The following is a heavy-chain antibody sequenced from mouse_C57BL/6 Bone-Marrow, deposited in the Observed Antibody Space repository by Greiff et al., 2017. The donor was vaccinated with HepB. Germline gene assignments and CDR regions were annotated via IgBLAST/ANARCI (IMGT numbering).Heavy chain of an antibody. CDR3: ARGTTVVATDY. CDR1: GYTFTDYY. Sequence: QVQLQQSGAELVRPGASVKLSCKASGYTFTDYYINWVKQRPGQGLEWIARIYPGSGNTYYNEKFKGKATLTAEKSSSTAYMQLSSLTSEDSAVYFCARGTTVVATDYGGQGTTLTVAS. CDR2: IYPGSGNT. V-gene: IGHV1-76*01. D-gene: IGHD1-1*01. J-gene: IGHJ2*01.